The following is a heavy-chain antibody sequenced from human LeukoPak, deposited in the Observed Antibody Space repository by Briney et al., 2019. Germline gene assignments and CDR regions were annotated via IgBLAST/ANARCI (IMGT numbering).Heavy chain of an antibody. CDR2: INPNSGGT. V-gene: IGHV1-2*02. CDR3: ARGSFSADAPLVLDYFHH. Sequence: GASVKVSCKASGYTFTGYYIHWVRQAPGQGLEWMGWINPNSGGTNYAQKFQGRVTMTRDTSISTAHMELSRLRADDTAVYYCARGSFSADAPLVLDYFHHWGQGTLVTDSS. J-gene: IGHJ1*01. D-gene: IGHD5-18*01. CDR1: GYTFTGYY.